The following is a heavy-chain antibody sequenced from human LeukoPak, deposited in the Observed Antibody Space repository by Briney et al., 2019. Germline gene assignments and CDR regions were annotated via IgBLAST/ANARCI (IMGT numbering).Heavy chain of an antibody. V-gene: IGHV3-21*01. D-gene: IGHD3-3*01. CDR3: ARDNYDFWSGYSTGGYYYYGMDV. Sequence: GGSLRLSCAASGFTFSSYSMNWVRQAPGKGLEWVSSISSSSSYIYYADSVKGRFTISRDNAKNSLYLQMNSLRAEDTAVYYCARDNYDFWSGYSTGGYYYYGMDVWGQGTTVTVSS. CDR2: ISSSSSYI. CDR1: GFTFSSYS. J-gene: IGHJ6*02.